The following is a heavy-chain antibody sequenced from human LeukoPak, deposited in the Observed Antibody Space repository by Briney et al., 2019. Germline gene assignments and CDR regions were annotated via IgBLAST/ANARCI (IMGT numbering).Heavy chain of an antibody. D-gene: IGHD2-2*01. Sequence: GSLRLSCAASGFTFSSYWMHWVRQAPGKGLVWVSRINSDGSSTSYADSVKGRFTISRDNAKNTLYLQMNSLRAEGTAVYYCARAAIVVVPAATERYYYYYGMDVWGQGTTVTVSS. CDR2: INSDGSST. CDR1: GFTFSSYW. V-gene: IGHV3-74*01. CDR3: ARAAIVVVPAATERYYYYYGMDV. J-gene: IGHJ6*02.